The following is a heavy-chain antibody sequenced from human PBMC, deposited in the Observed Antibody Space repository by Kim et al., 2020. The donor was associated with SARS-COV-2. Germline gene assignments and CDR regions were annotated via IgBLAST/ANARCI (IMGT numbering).Heavy chain of an antibody. CDR3: ARSVRAGLKGPTHFDY. J-gene: IGHJ4*02. D-gene: IGHD3-3*01. CDR2: IYYSGST. V-gene: IGHV4-31*03. Sequence: SETLSLTCTVSGGSISSGGYYWSWIRQHPGKGLEWIGYIYYSGSTYYNPSLKSRVTISVDTSKNQFSLKLSSVTAADTAVYYCARSVRAGLKGPTHFDYWGQGTLVTVSS. CDR1: GGSISSGGYY.